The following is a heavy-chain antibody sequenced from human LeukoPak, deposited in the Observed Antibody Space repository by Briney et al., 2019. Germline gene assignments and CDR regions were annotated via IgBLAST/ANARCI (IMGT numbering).Heavy chain of an antibody. CDR3: ARAASGYSYGKEN. Sequence: GGSLRLSCAASGFTYSSYSMNWVRQVPGKGLEWVSSISSSSSYIYYADSVKGRFTISRDNAKNSLYLQMNSLRAEDTAVYYCARAASGYSYGKENWGQGTLVTASS. CDR2: ISSSSSYI. D-gene: IGHD5-18*01. V-gene: IGHV3-21*01. CDR1: GFTYSSYS. J-gene: IGHJ4*02.